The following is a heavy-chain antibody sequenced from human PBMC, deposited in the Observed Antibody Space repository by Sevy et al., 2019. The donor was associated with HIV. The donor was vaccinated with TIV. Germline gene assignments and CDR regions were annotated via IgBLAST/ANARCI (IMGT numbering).Heavy chain of an antibody. D-gene: IGHD7-27*01. CDR3: ARSWDYWGQMGY. CDR1: GFTFNNYW. V-gene: IGHV3-7*03. CDR2: IKQEGSDK. Sequence: GGSLRLSCAASGFTFNNYWMTWVRQAPGKGLEWVANIKQEGSDKYYMESVKGRFNISRDNTKNSLYLQLNSLRAEETAVYYCARSWDYWGQMGYWGQGTLVTVSS. J-gene: IGHJ4*02.